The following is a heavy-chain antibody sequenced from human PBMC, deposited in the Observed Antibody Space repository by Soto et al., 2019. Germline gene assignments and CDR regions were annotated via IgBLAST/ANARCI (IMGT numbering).Heavy chain of an antibody. D-gene: IGHD3-16*01. CDR2: IDPSDSYT. CDR3: ARQGMITRPESGMDV. Sequence: EVQLVQSGAEVKKPGESLRISCKGSGYRFTSYWISWVRQMPGKGLEWMGRIDPSDSYTNYSPSFQGHVTISADKSISTAYLQWSRLKASDTAMYYCARQGMITRPESGMDVWGQGTTVTVSS. J-gene: IGHJ6*02. CDR1: GYRFTSYW. V-gene: IGHV5-10-1*01.